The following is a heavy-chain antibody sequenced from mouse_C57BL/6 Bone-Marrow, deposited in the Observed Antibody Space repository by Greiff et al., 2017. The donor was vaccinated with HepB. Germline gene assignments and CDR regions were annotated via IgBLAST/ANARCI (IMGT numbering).Heavy chain of an antibody. Sequence: QVHVKQPGAELVMPGASVKLSCKASGYTFTSYWMHWVKQRPGQGLEWIGEIDPSDSYTNYNQKFKGKSTLTVDKSYSTAYMQLSSLTSEDSAVYYCAREGGVVAHFDYWGQGTTLTGSS. V-gene: IGHV1-69*01. CDR3: AREGGVVAHFDY. J-gene: IGHJ2*01. CDR1: GYTFTSYW. D-gene: IGHD1-1*01. CDR2: IDPSDSYT.